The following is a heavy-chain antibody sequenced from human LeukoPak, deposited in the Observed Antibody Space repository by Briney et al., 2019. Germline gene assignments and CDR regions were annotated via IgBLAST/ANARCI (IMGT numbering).Heavy chain of an antibody. D-gene: IGHD3-3*01. CDR3: AKREWLSDYYYYGMDV. J-gene: IGHJ6*02. CDR1: GFTFSSYG. V-gene: IGHV3-33*06. CDR2: IWYDGSNK. Sequence: GGSLRLSCAASGFTFSSYGMHWVRQAPGKGLEWVAVIWYDGSNKYYADSVKGRFTISRDNSKNTLYLQMNSLRAEDTAVYYCAKREWLSDYYYYGMDVWGQGTTVTVSS.